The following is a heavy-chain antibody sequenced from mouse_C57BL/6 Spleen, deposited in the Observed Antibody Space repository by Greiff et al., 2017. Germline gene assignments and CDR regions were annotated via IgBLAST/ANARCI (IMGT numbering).Heavy chain of an antibody. Sequence: EVQLQQSGPELVKPGASVKISCKASGYTFTDYYMNWVKQSHGKSLEWIGDINPNNGGTRYNQKFKGKATLTVDKSSSTAYMELRSLTSEDSAVYYCARGSITTVVGDYWGQGTSVTVSS. D-gene: IGHD1-1*01. J-gene: IGHJ4*01. CDR1: GYTFTDYY. CDR3: ARGSITTVVGDY. CDR2: INPNNGGT. V-gene: IGHV1-26*01.